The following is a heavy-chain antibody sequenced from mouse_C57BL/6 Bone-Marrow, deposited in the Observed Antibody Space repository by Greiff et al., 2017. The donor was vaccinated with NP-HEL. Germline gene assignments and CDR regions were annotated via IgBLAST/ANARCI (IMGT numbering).Heavy chain of an antibody. CDR2: SRNKANDYTT. CDR1: GFTFSDFY. J-gene: IGHJ4*01. Sequence: EVQGVESGGGLVQSGRSLRLSCATSGFTFSDFYIEWVRQAPGKGLEWIAASRNKANDYTTEYSASVKGRFIVSRDTSQSILYLQMNALRAEDTAIYYCASRYGMDYWGQGTSVTVSS. V-gene: IGHV7-1*01. CDR3: ASRYGMDY.